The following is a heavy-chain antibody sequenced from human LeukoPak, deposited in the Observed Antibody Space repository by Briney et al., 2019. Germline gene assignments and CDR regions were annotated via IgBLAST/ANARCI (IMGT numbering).Heavy chain of an antibody. D-gene: IGHD2-15*01. Sequence: ASVKVSCKVSGYTLTELSMHWVRQAPGKGLEWMGGFDPEDGETIYAQKFQGRVTMTEDTSTDTAYMELSSLRSEDTAVYYCATGPRYCSGGSCSYLFDYWGQGTLVTVSS. CDR2: FDPEDGET. J-gene: IGHJ4*02. CDR3: ATGPRYCSGGSCSYLFDY. V-gene: IGHV1-24*01. CDR1: GYTLTELS.